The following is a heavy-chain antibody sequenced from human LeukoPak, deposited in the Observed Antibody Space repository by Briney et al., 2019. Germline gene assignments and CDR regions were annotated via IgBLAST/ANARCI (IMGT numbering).Heavy chain of an antibody. CDR1: GYTFTGYY. CDR3: ARVRDLAYFDY. D-gene: IGHD2-21*02. Sequence: ASVKVSSKTSGYTFTGYYMHWVRHTPGQGVEWMGWITPNIGGTNNAQKFQGRVTMTRDKSISTAYMELSRLRSDDTAVYYCARVRDLAYFDYWGQGTLVTVSS. V-gene: IGHV1-2*02. CDR2: ITPNIGGT. J-gene: IGHJ4*02.